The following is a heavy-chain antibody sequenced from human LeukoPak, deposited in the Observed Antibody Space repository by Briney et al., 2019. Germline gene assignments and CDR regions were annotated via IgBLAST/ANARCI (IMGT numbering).Heavy chain of an antibody. J-gene: IGHJ4*02. CDR1: GFSFTSYW. V-gene: IGHV5-51*01. CDR3: AKTYSSSSWEFDF. D-gene: IGHD6-6*01. CDR2: IYPGDSDI. Sequence: GESLKISCKGSGFSFTSYWIGWVRQMPGKGLEWMGIIYPGDSDIRYSPSFQGQVTFSADKPISTAYLQWSSLKASDTAMYYCAKTYSSSSWEFDFWGQGALVTVSS.